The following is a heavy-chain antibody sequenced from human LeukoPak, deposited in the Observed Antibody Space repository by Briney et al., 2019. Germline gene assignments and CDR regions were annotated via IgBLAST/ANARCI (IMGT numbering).Heavy chain of an antibody. J-gene: IGHJ4*02. V-gene: IGHV4-59*01. D-gene: IGHD4-23*01. Sequence: SETLSLTCTVSGGSISSYYWSWIRQPPGKGLEWIGYIYYSGSTNYNPSLKSRVTISVDTSKNQFSLKLSSVTAADTAVYYCARSPGGNSPFDYWGQGTLVTVSS. CDR1: GGSISSYY. CDR2: IYYSGST. CDR3: ARSPGGNSPFDY.